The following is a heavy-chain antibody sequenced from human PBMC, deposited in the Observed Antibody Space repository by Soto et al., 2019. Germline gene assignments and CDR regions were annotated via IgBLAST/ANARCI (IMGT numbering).Heavy chain of an antibody. CDR3: VSDRYSSSWGATFDP. D-gene: IGHD6-6*01. CDR2: IIPIFGTA. J-gene: IGHJ5*02. V-gene: IGHV1-69*12. Sequence: QVQLVQSGAEVKKPGSSVKVSCKASGGTFSSYAISWVRQAPGQGLEWMGGIIPIFGTANYAQKFQGRVTITADESTSRAYMERSSLRSEDTAVYYCVSDRYSSSWGATFDPWGQGTLVTVSS. CDR1: GGTFSSYA.